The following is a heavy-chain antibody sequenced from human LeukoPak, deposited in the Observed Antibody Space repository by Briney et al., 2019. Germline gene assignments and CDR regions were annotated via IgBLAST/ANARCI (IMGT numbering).Heavy chain of an antibody. CDR1: GYTFTSYG. D-gene: IGHD1-26*01. CDR2: ISAYNGNT. Sequence: ASVKVSCKASGYTFTSYGISWVRQAPGQGLEWMGWISAYNGNTNYAQKLQGRVTMTTDTPTSTAYMELRSLRSDDTAVYYCARDLLGQWELLEYYFDYWGQGTLVTVSS. J-gene: IGHJ4*02. V-gene: IGHV1-18*01. CDR3: ARDLLGQWELLEYYFDY.